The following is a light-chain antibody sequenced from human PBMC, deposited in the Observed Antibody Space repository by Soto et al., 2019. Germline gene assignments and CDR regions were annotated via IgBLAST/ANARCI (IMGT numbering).Light chain of an antibody. CDR1: QSVSSK. Sequence: EMVMAQSPATLSVSPGETATLSCRSSQSVSSKLAWYQQKPVQSPTLLLYGGSTRAAGLPHRLSGNGSGAEFTLTFSSLRSEDFVVSYYQQYGNWPPVTFGVGTKVDIK. J-gene: IGKJ4*01. CDR2: GGS. V-gene: IGKV3-15*01. CDR3: QQYGNWPPVT.